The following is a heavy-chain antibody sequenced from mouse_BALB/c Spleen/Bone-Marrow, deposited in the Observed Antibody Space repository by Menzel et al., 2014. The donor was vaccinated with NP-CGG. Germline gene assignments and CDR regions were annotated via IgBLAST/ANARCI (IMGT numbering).Heavy chain of an antibody. J-gene: IGHJ4*01. D-gene: IGHD4-1*02. CDR3: ARCSTGTSAMDY. V-gene: IGHV1-54*01. CDR1: GYAFTNYL. Sequence: VKLMESGAELVRPGTSVKVSCKASGYAFTNYLIEWVKQRPGQGLEWIGVINPGSGGTNYNEKFKAKATLTADKSSSTAYMQLSSLTSDDSAVYFCARCSTGTSAMDYWGQGTSVTVSS. CDR2: INPGSGGT.